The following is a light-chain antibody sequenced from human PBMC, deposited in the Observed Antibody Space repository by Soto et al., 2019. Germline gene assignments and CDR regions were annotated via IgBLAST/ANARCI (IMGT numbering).Light chain of an antibody. CDR1: QGISKD. V-gene: IGKV1-27*01. CDR2: AAS. Sequence: DIQMTQSPSSLSASVGDRVTITCRASQGISKDLAWYQQKPGKPPKLLIYAASTLQSGVPSRFSGSGSGTDFTLTISSLQPEDVAIYYWQKEGAFGQGTKVEV. J-gene: IGKJ1*01. CDR3: QKEGA.